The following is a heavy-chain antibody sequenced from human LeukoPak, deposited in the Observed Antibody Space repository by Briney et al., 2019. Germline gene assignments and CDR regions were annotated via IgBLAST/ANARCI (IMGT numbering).Heavy chain of an antibody. CDR1: GYTFTGYY. J-gene: IGHJ4*02. V-gene: IGHV1-2*02. CDR3: ARNIENSIAAAGTDY. D-gene: IGHD6-13*01. Sequence: GASVKVSCKASGYTFTGYYMHWVRQAPGQGLEWMGWINPNSGGTNYAQKFQGRVTMTRDTSISTAYMELSRLRSDDTAVYYCARNIENSIAAAGTDYWGQGTLVTVSS. CDR2: INPNSGGT.